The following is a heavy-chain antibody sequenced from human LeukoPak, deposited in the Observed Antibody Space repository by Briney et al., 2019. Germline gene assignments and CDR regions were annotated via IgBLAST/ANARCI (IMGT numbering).Heavy chain of an antibody. CDR3: ARHIHYFDY. V-gene: IGHV4-59*01. CDR1: GGPISSYY. CDR2: IYYSGST. J-gene: IGHJ4*02. Sequence: PSETLSLTCTVSGGPISSYYWSWIRQPPGKGLEWIGYIYYSGSTNYNPSLKSRVTISVDTSKNQFSLKLSSVTAADTAVHYCARHIHYFDYWGQGTLVTVSS.